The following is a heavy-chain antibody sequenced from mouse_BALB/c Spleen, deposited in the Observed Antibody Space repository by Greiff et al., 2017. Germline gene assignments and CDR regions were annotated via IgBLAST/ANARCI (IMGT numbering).Heavy chain of an antibody. J-gene: IGHJ1*01. Sequence: VKLMESGPGLVAPSQSLSITCTVSGFSLTSYGVHWVRQPPGKGLEWLGVIWAGGSTNYNSALMSRLSISKDNSKSQVFLKMNSLQTDDTAMYYCARDLGGNYEGYFDVWGAGTTVTVSS. V-gene: IGHV2-9*02. D-gene: IGHD2-1*01. CDR3: ARDLGGNYEGYFDV. CDR1: GFSLTSYG. CDR2: IWAGGST.